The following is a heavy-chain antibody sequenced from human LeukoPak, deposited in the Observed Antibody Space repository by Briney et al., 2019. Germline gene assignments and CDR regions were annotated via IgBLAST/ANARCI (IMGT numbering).Heavy chain of an antibody. V-gene: IGHV4-34*01. J-gene: IGHJ4*02. CDR2: INHSGRT. CDR1: GGSFSGYD. Sequence: PSETLSLTCAVYGGSFSGYDWSWIRQPPGKGLEWSGEINHSGRTNYNPSLKSRVTISVDTSKNQFSLKLSSVTAAATAVYYCAGGLREDRVDYWGQGTLVTVSS. D-gene: IGHD2-15*01. CDR3: AGGLREDRVDY.